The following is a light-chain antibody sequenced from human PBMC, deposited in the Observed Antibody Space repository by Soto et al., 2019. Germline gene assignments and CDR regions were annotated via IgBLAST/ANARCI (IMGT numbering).Light chain of an antibody. Sequence: QLVLTQSSSASASLGSSVKVTCILSNGHSSYIIAWHQQQPGKAPRYLMKLEGSGSYNRGSGVPDRFSGFSSGADRYLTISNLQSEDEADYYCETWDSNTHVFGTGTKLTVL. CDR1: NGHSSYI. CDR3: ETWDSNTHV. CDR2: LEGSGSY. J-gene: IGLJ1*01. V-gene: IGLV4-60*03.